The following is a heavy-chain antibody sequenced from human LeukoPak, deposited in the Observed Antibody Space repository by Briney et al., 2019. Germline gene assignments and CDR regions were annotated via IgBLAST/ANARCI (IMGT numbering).Heavy chain of an antibody. V-gene: IGHV1-69*05. CDR2: IIPIFGTA. D-gene: IGHD2-2*01. CDR3: ARDRSDIVVVPAARAGVNWFDP. Sequence: SVKVSCKASGGTFSSYAISWVRQAPGQGLEWMGRIIPIFGTANYAQKFQGRVTITTDESTSTAYMELSSLRSEDTAVYYCARDRSDIVVVPAARAGVNWFDPWGQGTLVTVSS. CDR1: GGTFSSYA. J-gene: IGHJ5*02.